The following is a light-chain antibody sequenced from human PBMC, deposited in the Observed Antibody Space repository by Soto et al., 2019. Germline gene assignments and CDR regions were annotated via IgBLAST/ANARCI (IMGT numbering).Light chain of an antibody. CDR2: AAS. CDR1: QGISSR. V-gene: IGKV1-12*01. J-gene: IGKJ4*02. CDR3: QQSNSFPLT. Sequence: DIQMTQSPSSVSASVGDRVTITCRASQGISSRLAWYQQKPGKAPNLLIYAASSLQSGVPSRFSGSGSETDFTLTIGSLQPEDFATYFCQQSNSFPLTFGGGTKVEIK.